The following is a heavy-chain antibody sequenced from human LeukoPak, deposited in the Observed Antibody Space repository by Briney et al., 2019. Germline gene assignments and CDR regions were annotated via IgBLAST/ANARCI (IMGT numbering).Heavy chain of an antibody. CDR3: SKRSTNGGGDFDY. D-gene: IGHD2-8*01. CDR1: GFTFSNSA. J-gene: IGHJ4*02. V-gene: IGHV3-23*01. CDR2: LSGSGITT. Sequence: GGSLRLSCAASGFTFSNSAMSWVRQAPGKGLEWVSTLSGSGITTYYADSVKGRFTISRDNSKNTLYLQMNSLRAEDTAVYYCSKRSTNGGGDFDYWGLGSVVSVSS.